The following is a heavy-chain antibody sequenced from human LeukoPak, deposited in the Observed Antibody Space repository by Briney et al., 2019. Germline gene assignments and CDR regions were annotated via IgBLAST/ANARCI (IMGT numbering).Heavy chain of an antibody. CDR3: AKSRGVLGGGYDSFNI. D-gene: IGHD3-16*01. CDR2: MNPNSGDR. CDR1: GDTFSNSD. J-gene: IGHJ3*02. V-gene: IGHV1-8*01. Sequence: GASVKVSCKASGDTFSNSDINWVRLAPGQGLEWMGWMNPNSGDRGLTQKFQHRVSLTRSTSISTAYMELSGLRSDDTAVYYCAKSRGVLGGGYDSFNIWGQGTMVTVSP.